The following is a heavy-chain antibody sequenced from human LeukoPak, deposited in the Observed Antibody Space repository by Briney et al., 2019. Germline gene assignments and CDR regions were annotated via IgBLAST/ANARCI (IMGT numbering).Heavy chain of an antibody. V-gene: IGHV1-8*01. CDR3: ARKYNARGWYYYYYMDV. CDR2: MNPNSGNT. D-gene: IGHD6-19*01. Sequence: GASVKVSCKASGYTFTSYDINWVRQATGQGLEWMGWMNPNSGNTGYAQKFQGRVTMTRNTSISTAYMELSSLRSEDTAVYYCARKYNARGWYYYYYMDVWGKGTTVTVSS. J-gene: IGHJ6*03. CDR1: GYTFTSYD.